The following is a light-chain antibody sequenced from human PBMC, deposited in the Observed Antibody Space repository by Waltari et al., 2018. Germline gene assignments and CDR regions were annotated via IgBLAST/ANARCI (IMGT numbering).Light chain of an antibody. CDR3: GAWDDNLDADV. CDR2: SDN. V-gene: IGLV1-44*01. Sequence: QSVVTQPPSASGTPGQTVTISCSGTNSNVGRNNVNWYQQVPGAAPKVVIFSDNQRPSVVPDRVSGSKSGTSASLAISGLQSEDEADYFCGAWDDNLDADVFGPGTSLTV. CDR1: NSNVGRNN. J-gene: IGLJ1*01.